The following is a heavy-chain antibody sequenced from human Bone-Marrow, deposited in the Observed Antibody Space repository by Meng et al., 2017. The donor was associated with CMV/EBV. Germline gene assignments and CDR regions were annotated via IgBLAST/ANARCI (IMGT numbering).Heavy chain of an antibody. CDR1: GFTFDDYA. CDR2: ISWNSGSI. J-gene: IGHJ3*02. D-gene: IGHD1-26*01. V-gene: IGHV3-9*01. CDR3: AKDMKWELRGDAFDI. Sequence: SLKISCAASGFTFDDYAMHWVRQAPGKGLEWVSGISWNSGSIGYADSVKGRFTISRDNAKNSLYLQMNSLRAEDTALYYCAKDMKWELRGDAFDIWGQGTRVTVSS.